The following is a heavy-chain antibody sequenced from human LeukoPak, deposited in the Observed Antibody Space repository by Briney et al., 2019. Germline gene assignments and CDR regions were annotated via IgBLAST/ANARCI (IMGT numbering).Heavy chain of an antibody. D-gene: IGHD2-8*01. Sequence: GGSLRLSCAASGFTVSNNYISWVRQPPGKGPEWVSVTYGGGSTHIDSVKGRFTISRDDSKHTPYLQMNSLRVEDTALYFCARDLNVWGQGTLVTVSS. J-gene: IGHJ4*02. V-gene: IGHV3-53*01. CDR3: ARDLNV. CDR1: GFTVSNNY. CDR2: TYGGGST.